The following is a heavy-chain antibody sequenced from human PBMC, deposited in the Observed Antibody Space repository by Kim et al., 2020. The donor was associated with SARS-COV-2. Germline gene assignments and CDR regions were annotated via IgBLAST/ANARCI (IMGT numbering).Heavy chain of an antibody. Sequence: SETLSLTCSVSGGSIHGHYWSWFRQAPERGLEWIGFIYFTGHSNYNPSLKSRVTISVDKSENKFSLRLTSVTAADTAVYYCARGLSSGWSDFDFWGQGTLVTVSA. J-gene: IGHJ4*02. CDR3: ARGLSSGWSDFDF. CDR1: GGSIHGHY. CDR2: IYFTGHS. V-gene: IGHV4-59*11. D-gene: IGHD6-19*01.